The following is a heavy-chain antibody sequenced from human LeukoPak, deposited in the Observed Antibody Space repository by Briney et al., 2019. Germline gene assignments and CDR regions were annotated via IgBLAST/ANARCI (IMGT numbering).Heavy chain of an antibody. CDR2: IDYSGST. CDR3: TRGRRSSNVHDAFDI. CDR1: GGSIGTYY. V-gene: IGHV4-59*01. D-gene: IGHD3-10*02. Sequence: SETLSLTCTVSGGSIGTYYWPWIRQPPGKGLEWIGYIDYSGSTKFNPSLKSRVTMSIDTSKNQFSLRLSSVTAADTAVYYCTRGRRSSNVHDAFDIWGQGTMVTVSS. J-gene: IGHJ3*02.